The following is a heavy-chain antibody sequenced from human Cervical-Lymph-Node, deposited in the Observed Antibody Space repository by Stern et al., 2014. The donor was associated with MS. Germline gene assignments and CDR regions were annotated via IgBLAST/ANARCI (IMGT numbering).Heavy chain of an antibody. CDR1: GFTFSVYA. CDR2: ISHDASNK. D-gene: IGHD4-17*01. V-gene: IGHV3-30-3*01. CDR3: ASRYDYGDYIY. J-gene: IGHJ4*02. Sequence: QVQLLQPGGGVVQPGTSLRLSCAASGFTFSVYALYWVRQAPGKGLEWVAVISHDASNKYYADSMKGRFTISRDNSKNTLYLQMNSLRTEDTAVYYCASRYDYGDYIYWGQGTLVTVSS.